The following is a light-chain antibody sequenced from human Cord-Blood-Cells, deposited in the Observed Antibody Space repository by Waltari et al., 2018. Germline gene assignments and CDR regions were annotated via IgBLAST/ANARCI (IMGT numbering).Light chain of an antibody. J-gene: IGLJ1*01. Sequence: QSVLTQPPSVSGAPGQRVTISRPGSSSNIGAGYDLHWYQQLPGTAPKLLIYGNSNRPSGVPDRFSGSKSGTSASLAITGLQAEDEADYYCQSYDSSLSGYYVFGTGTKVTVL. CDR2: GNS. CDR3: QSYDSSLSGYYV. V-gene: IGLV1-40*01. CDR1: SSNIGAGYD.